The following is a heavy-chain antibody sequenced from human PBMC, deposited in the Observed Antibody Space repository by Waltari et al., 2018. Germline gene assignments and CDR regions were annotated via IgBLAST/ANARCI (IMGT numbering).Heavy chain of an antibody. Sequence: QVQLQASGPGLVKPSGTLSLTCAVSGGSISTSNWWSWVRQPPGKGLEWIGEIYQSGSTNYNPSLKSRVTMSVDKSKNQFSLKLISVTAADTAVYYCARAGLPMITFGGVIVPPHFDYWGQGTLVTVSS. CDR3: ARAGLPMITFGGVIVPPHFDY. J-gene: IGHJ4*02. CDR2: IYQSGST. D-gene: IGHD3-16*02. V-gene: IGHV4-4*02. CDR1: GGSISTSNW.